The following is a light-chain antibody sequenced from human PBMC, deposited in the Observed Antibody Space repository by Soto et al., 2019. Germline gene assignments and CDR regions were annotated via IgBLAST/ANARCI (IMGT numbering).Light chain of an antibody. Sequence: EIGLTQSPGPLSLSPGERATLSCRARQSLASIYLAWFQQKPGQAPRLLIYGASSMATGIPDRFSGSGSRTDFTLTITILEPEDFVVYYCQQYGSSTRFTFGPGTKVDIK. CDR2: GAS. J-gene: IGKJ3*01. CDR1: QSLASIY. CDR3: QQYGSSTRFT. V-gene: IGKV3-20*01.